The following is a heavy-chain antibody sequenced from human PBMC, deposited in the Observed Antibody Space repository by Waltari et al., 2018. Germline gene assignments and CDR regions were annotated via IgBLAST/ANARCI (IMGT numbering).Heavy chain of an antibody. V-gene: IGHV1-2*02. D-gene: IGHD3-3*01. CDR3: AKTPSAYDFWSGPVPNWFDP. Sequence: QVQLVQSGAEVKKPGASVKVSRKASGYTFTGYYMHWVRQAPGQGLEWMGWINPNSGGTNYAQKFQGRVTMTRDTSISTAYMELSRLRSDDTAVYYCAKTPSAYDFWSGPVPNWFDPWGQGTLVTVSS. CDR1: GYTFTGYY. J-gene: IGHJ5*02. CDR2: INPNSGGT.